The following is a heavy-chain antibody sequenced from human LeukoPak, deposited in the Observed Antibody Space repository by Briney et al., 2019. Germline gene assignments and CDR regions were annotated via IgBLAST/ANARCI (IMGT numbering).Heavy chain of an antibody. V-gene: IGHV4-59*01. CDR1: GGSIGTYY. D-gene: IGHD6-19*01. CDR2: IYYSGST. Sequence: SETLSLTCTVSGGSIGTYYWRWIRQPPGKGLEWIGYIYYSGSTNYNPSLKSRVTISVDTSKNQFSLKLSSVTAADTAVYYCARVGSSGWTYYFDYWGQGTLVTVSS. J-gene: IGHJ4*02. CDR3: ARVGSSGWTYYFDY.